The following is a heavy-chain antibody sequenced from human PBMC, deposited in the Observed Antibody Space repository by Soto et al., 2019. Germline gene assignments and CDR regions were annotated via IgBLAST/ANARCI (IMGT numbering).Heavy chain of an antibody. Sequence: HPGGSLRLSCAASDFDFSSYGIHWVRQAPGKGLEWVAASSYDGRETFYADSAKGRFTVSKEMSKNTAFLQMNALRHEDTAVYFCARDSGWPILNFDNWGPGTPATVSS. V-gene: IGHV3-30*03. CDR3: ARDSGWPILNFDN. J-gene: IGHJ4*01. D-gene: IGHD3-10*01. CDR1: DFDFSSYG. CDR2: SSYDGRET.